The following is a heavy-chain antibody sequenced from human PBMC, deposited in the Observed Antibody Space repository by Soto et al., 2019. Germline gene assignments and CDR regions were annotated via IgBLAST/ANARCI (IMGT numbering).Heavy chain of an antibody. CDR3: ARQISHISDF. CDR1: GYSFAGYW. CDR2: IDPSDSQT. V-gene: IGHV5-10-1*01. Sequence: PGESLKISCMGSGYSFAGYWITWVRQKPGKGLEWMGRIDPSDSQTYYSPSFRGHVTISATKSITTVFLQWSSLRASETAMYYCARQISHISDFWGKGTLVTVSS. J-gene: IGHJ4*01. D-gene: IGHD3-3*02.